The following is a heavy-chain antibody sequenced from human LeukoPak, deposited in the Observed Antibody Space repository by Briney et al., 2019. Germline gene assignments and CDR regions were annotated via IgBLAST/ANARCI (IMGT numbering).Heavy chain of an antibody. CDR1: GFTFDDYA. CDR2: ISWNSGSI. Sequence: GRSLRLSCAASGFTFDDYAMHWVRQASGKGLEWVSGISWNSGSIGYADSVKGRFTISRDNAKNSLYLQMNSLRAEDTALYYCAKPMGVVGWLQPFDYWGQGTLVTVSS. J-gene: IGHJ4*02. CDR3: AKPMGVVGWLQPFDY. V-gene: IGHV3-9*01. D-gene: IGHD5-24*01.